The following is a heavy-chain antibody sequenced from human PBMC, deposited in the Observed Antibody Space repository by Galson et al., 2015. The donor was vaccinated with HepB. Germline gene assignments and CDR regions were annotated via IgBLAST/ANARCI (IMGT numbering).Heavy chain of an antibody. CDR3: ARRSSWGSHYFDS. CDR2: IYPADSDT. Sequence: QSGAEVKKPGESLKISCQGSGYRFTDSWIGWVRQMPGKGLEWMGSIYPADSDTKYSPSFQGQVTMSADKSTNTAYLQWSSLKASDTAMYYCARRSSWGSHYFDSGGQGSQVTVSS. V-gene: IGHV5-51*01. D-gene: IGHD3-16*01. J-gene: IGHJ4*02. CDR1: GYRFTDSW.